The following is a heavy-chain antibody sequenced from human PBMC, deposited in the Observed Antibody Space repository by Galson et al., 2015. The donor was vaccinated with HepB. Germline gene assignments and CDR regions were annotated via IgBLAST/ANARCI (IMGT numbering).Heavy chain of an antibody. J-gene: IGHJ4*02. Sequence: SLRLSCAASGFTFSSLGMTWVRQAPGKGLECVSAIGVNPGNTDYADSVRGRFTISRDNSKNMLYLQMNNLRAEDTAVYYRTKGTTNIDYWGQGTLVTVSS. V-gene: IGHV3-23*01. CDR1: GFTFSSLG. D-gene: IGHD1-1*01. CDR3: TKGTTNIDY. CDR2: IGVNPGNT.